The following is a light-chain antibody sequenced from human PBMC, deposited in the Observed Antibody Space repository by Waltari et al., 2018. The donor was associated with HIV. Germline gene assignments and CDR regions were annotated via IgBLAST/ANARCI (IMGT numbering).Light chain of an antibody. J-gene: IGLJ3*02. V-gene: IGLV1-47*01. CDR3: VAWDDSLSGLL. CDR2: KND. Sequence: QSVLTQPPSASGTPGQRVTISCSGSSSNIGSNYVYWFQQLPGTIPRVLIYKNDQRPSGVPERFSGSKSGTSASLAISGLRSEDEADYSCVAWDDSLSGLLFGGGTKLTVL. CDR1: SSNIGSNY.